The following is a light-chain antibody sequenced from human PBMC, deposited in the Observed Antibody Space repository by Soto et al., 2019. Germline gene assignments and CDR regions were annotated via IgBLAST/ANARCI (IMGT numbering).Light chain of an antibody. Sequence: ENVLTQSPGTLSLSPGERATLSCRASQSVSSSYLAWYQQKPGQAPRLLIYDASSRATGIPDRFSGSGSGTDFPLTISRLEPEDFAVYFCQQYGSSPRTFGQGTKLEIK. CDR1: QSVSSSY. CDR2: DAS. J-gene: IGKJ1*01. CDR3: QQYGSSPRT. V-gene: IGKV3-20*01.